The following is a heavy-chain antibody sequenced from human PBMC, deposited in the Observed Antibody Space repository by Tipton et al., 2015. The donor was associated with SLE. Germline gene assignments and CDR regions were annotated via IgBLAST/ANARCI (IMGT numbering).Heavy chain of an antibody. J-gene: IGHJ6*02. CDR1: GGYVSSGGYY. Sequence: TLSLTCTVSGGYVSSGGYYWTWIRQPPGKGLEWNGYIYSSGDTNYNPSLKSRVTMSVDTSKNQFSLKLSSVTAADTAVYYCARGGCSGGSCYPYYYGMDVWGPGTTVTVSS. D-gene: IGHD2-15*01. CDR2: IYSSGDT. V-gene: IGHV4-61*08. CDR3: ARGGCSGGSCYPYYYGMDV.